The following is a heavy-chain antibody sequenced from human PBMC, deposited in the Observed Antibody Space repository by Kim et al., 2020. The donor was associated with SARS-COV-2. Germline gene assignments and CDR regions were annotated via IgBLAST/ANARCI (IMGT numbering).Heavy chain of an antibody. CDR1: GFTFSSYA. V-gene: IGHV3-30*04. J-gene: IGHJ6*02. Sequence: GGSLRLSCAASGFTFSSYAMHWVRQAPGKGLEWVAVISYDGSNKYYADSVKGRFTISRDNSKNTLYLQMNSLRAEDTAVYYCARAYQGVQLWFGPGYYYGMDVWGQGTTVTVSS. CDR2: ISYDGSNK. CDR3: ARAYQGVQLWFGPGYYYGMDV. D-gene: IGHD5-18*01.